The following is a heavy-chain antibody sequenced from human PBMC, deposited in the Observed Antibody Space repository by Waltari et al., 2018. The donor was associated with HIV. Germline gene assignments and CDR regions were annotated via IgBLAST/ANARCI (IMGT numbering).Heavy chain of an antibody. D-gene: IGHD4-17*01. J-gene: IGHJ4*02. CDR1: GGSFSGSY. Sequence: QVQLKQWGAGLLKPSETLSLTCAVYGGSFSGSYWSWIRQSPVKGLEWIGEINHTGSTNYNPSLKSRVTISVDTSKNQFSLKVSSVTAADTAVYYCARGLDDYGDDGSFRVRSNDYWGQGTPVTVSS. CDR2: INHTGST. CDR3: ARGLDDYGDDGSFRVRSNDY. V-gene: IGHV4-34*01.